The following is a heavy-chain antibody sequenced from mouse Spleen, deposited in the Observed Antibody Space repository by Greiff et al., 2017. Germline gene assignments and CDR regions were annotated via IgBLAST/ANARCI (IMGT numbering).Heavy chain of an antibody. CDR1: GFNIKNTY. V-gene: IGHV14-3*01. CDR3: ARGAVLLRPNYYAMDY. D-gene: IGHD1-1*01. CDR2: IDPANGNT. J-gene: IGHJ4*01. Sequence: EVKLQESVAELVRPGASVKLSCTASGFNIKNTYMHWVKQRPEQGLEWIGRIDPANGNTKYAPKFQGKATITADTSSNTAYLQLSSLTSEDTAIYYCARGAVLLRPNYYAMDYWGQGTSVTVSS.